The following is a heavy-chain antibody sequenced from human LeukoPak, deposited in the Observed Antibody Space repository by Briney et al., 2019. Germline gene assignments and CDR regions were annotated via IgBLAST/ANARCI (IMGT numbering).Heavy chain of an antibody. CDR3: AKGESRGDAFDI. CDR1: GFTFSSYG. Sequence: GGSLRLSCAASGFTFSSYGMHWVRRAPGKGLEWVAVISYDGSNKYYADSVKGRFTISRDNSKNTLYLQMNSLRAEDTAVYYCAKGESRGDAFDIWGQGTMVTVSS. CDR2: ISYDGSNK. J-gene: IGHJ3*02. V-gene: IGHV3-30*18.